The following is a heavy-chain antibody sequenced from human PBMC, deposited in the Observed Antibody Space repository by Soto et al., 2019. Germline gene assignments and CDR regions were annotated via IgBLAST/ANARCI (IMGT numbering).Heavy chain of an antibody. V-gene: IGHV4-31*03. J-gene: IGHJ4*02. D-gene: IGHD3-3*01. CDR2: IYYSGST. CDR3: ARSLNFWSGSLSY. CDR1: GGSISSGGYY. Sequence: SSETLSLTCTVSGGSISSGGYYWSWIRQHPGKGLEWIGYIYYSGSTYYNPSLKSRVTISVDTSKNQFSLKLSSVTAADTAVYYCARSLNFWSGSLSYWGQGTLVTVSS.